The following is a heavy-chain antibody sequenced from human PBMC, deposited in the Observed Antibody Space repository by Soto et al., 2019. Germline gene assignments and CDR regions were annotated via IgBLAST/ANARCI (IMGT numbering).Heavy chain of an antibody. V-gene: IGHV4-34*01. CDR1: GGSFSGYY. D-gene: IGHD2-15*01. Sequence: QVPLQQWGAGLLKPSETLSLTCAVYGGSFSGYYWSWIRQPPGKGLEWIGEINHSGSTNYNPSLKSRVTISVDTSKNQFSLKLSSVTAADTAVYYCARGLRGGGYFDYWGQGTLVTVSS. CDR2: INHSGST. CDR3: ARGLRGGGYFDY. J-gene: IGHJ4*02.